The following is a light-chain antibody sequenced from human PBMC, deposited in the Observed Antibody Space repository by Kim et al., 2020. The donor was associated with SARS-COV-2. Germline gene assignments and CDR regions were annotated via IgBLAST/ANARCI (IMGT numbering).Light chain of an antibody. J-gene: IGKJ2*01. Sequence: LAPGEGATRSCRASQSVSSSYLAWYQQKPGQAPRLLIYGASSRATGIPDRFSGSGSGTDFTRTISRLEPEDFAVYYCQQYGSSPYTFGQGTKLEI. CDR2: GAS. V-gene: IGKV3-20*01. CDR3: QQYGSSPYT. CDR1: QSVSSSY.